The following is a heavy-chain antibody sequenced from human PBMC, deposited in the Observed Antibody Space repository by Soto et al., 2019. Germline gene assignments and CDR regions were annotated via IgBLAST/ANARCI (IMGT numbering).Heavy chain of an antibody. D-gene: IGHD3-3*01. J-gene: IGHJ6*02. CDR3: ARGEYYDFWSGYSAPYYYYGMDV. V-gene: IGHV1-69*01. CDR1: GGTFSSYA. Sequence: QVQLVQSGAEVKKPGSSVKVSCKASGGTFSSYAISWVRQAPGQGLEWMGGIIPIFGTANYAQKFQGRGTITADESTSTAYMELSSLRSEDTAVYYCARGEYYDFWSGYSAPYYYYGMDVWGQGTTVTVSS. CDR2: IIPIFGTA.